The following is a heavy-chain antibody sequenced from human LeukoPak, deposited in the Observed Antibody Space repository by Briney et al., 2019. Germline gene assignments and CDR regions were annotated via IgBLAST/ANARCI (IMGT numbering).Heavy chain of an antibody. CDR1: GGSISSSSYY. CDR2: IYYSGST. D-gene: IGHD2-21*02. Sequence: SETLSLTCTVSGGSISSSSYYWAWIRQPPGKGLEWIGHIYYSGSTYYNPSLKSRVTISVDTSKNQFSLKLNSATAADTAVYYCAIVPCTFGACPYYFDYWGQGTLVTVSS. CDR3: AIVPCTFGACPYYFDY. J-gene: IGHJ4*02. V-gene: IGHV4-39*07.